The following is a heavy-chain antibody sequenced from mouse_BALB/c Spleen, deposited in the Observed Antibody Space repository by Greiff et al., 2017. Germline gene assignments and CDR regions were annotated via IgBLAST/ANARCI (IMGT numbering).Heavy chain of an antibody. CDR2: ISSGGSYT. D-gene: IGHD1-1*01. V-gene: IGHV5-6*01. J-gene: IGHJ2*01. Sequence: EVQLQQSGGDLVKPGGSLKLSCAASGFTFSSYGMSWVRQTPDKRLEWVATISSGGSYTYYPDSVKGRFTISRDNAKNTLYLQMSSLKSEDTAMYYCARQGLRSLYYFDYWGQGTTFTVSS. CDR1: GFTFSSYG. CDR3: ARQGLRSLYYFDY.